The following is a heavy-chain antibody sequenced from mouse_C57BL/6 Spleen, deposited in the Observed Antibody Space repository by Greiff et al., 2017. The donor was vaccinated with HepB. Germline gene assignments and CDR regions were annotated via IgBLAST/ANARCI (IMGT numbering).Heavy chain of an antibody. J-gene: IGHJ1*03. CDR3: TRLYDGYYVGYFDV. V-gene: IGHV6-6*01. Sequence: EVKLQESGGGLVQPGGSMKLSCAASGFTFSDAWMDWVRQSPEKGLEWVAEIRNKANNHATYYAESVKGRFTISRVDSKSSVYLQMNSLRAEDTGIYYCTRLYDGYYVGYFDVWGTGTTVTVSS. D-gene: IGHD2-3*01. CDR1: GFTFSDAW. CDR2: IRNKANNHAT.